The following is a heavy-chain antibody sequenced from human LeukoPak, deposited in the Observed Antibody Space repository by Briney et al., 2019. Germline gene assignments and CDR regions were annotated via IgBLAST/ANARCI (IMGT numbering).Heavy chain of an antibody. CDR3: AKAPTRYFDWLSIDY. V-gene: IGHV3-30*04. CDR1: GFTFSSYV. D-gene: IGHD3-9*01. Sequence: GGSLRLSCAASGFTFSSYVMHWVRQAPGKGLEWVAIISYDGSNEYYADSVKGRFTISRDNSKNTLYLQMNSLRAEDTAVYYCAKAPTRYFDWLSIDYWGQGTLVTVSS. J-gene: IGHJ4*02. CDR2: ISYDGSNE.